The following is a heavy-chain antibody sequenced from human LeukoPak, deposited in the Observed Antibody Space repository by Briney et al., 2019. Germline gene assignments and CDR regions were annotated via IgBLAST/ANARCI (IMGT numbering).Heavy chain of an antibody. CDR1: GYTFTNYG. J-gene: IGHJ1*01. V-gene: IGHV1-18*01. D-gene: IGHD4-11*01. CDR2: ISAYNGYT. Sequence: ASVKVSCKASGYTFTNYGVSWVRQAPGQGLEWMGWISAYNGYTNYAQKFQFRVTMTTDTSTSTAYMELRSLTSDDTAVYYCARDKAVTTELTQYFQHLGQGTLVTVSS. CDR3: ARDKAVTTELTQYFQH.